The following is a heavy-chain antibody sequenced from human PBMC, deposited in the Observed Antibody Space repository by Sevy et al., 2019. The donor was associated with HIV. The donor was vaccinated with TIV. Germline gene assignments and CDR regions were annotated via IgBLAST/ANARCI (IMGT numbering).Heavy chain of an antibody. CDR3: ASKYDSSGYFDY. Sequence: GGSLRLSCAASGFTFSNYAMNWVRQAPGKGLEWVSDISGSGGSGTKTNYADSVKGRFTISRDDSKNSLFLQLNSLRAEDTAIYYCASKYDSSGYFDYWGQGTLVTVSS. J-gene: IGHJ4*02. CDR2: ISGSGGSGTKT. D-gene: IGHD3-22*01. V-gene: IGHV3-23*01. CDR1: GFTFSNYA.